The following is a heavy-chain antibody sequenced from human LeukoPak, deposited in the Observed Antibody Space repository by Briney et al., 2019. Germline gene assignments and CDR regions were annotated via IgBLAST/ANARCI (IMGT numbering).Heavy chain of an antibody. CDR3: ARDGSGSYWEHWFDP. Sequence: PSETLSLTCAVYGGSFSGYYWSWIRQPPGKGLEWIGEINHSGSTNYNPSLKSRVTISVDTSKNQFSLKLSSVTAADTAVYYCARDGSGSYWEHWFDPWGQGTLVTVSS. J-gene: IGHJ5*02. V-gene: IGHV4-34*01. CDR1: GGSFSGYY. CDR2: INHSGST. D-gene: IGHD3-10*01.